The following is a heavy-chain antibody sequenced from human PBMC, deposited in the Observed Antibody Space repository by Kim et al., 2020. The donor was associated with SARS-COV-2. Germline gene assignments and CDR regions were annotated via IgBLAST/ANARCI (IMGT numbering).Heavy chain of an antibody. CDR1: GFTFSSYA. J-gene: IGHJ6*02. V-gene: IGHV3-30*04. CDR2: ISYDGSNK. D-gene: IGHD6-13*01. Sequence: GGSLRLSCAASGFTFSSYAMHWVRQAPGKGLEWVAVISYDGSNKYYADSVKGRFTISRDNSKNTLYLQMNSLRAEDTAVYYCARDLPWYSSSWYGGDYYGMDVWGQGTTVTVSS. CDR3: ARDLPWYSSSWYGGDYYGMDV.